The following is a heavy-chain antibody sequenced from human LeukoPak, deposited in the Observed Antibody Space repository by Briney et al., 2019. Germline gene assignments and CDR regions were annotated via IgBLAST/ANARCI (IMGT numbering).Heavy chain of an antibody. CDR2: ISSSSSTV. CDR1: GFIFTSYS. V-gene: IGHV3-48*01. Sequence: GGSLRLSCAASGFIFTSYSMNWVRQAPGKGLEWVSYISSSSSTVYYADSVKGRFTISRDNAKNSLYLQMNSLRAEDTAVYYCARQRAGFTVTTSDYWGQGTLVTVSS. CDR3: ARQRAGFTVTTSDY. J-gene: IGHJ4*02. D-gene: IGHD4-17*01.